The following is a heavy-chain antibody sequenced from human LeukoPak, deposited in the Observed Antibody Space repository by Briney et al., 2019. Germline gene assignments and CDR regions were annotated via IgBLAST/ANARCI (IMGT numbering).Heavy chain of an antibody. CDR2: IGTAGEI. CDR3: ARAAYSSTWYSRYFDL. V-gene: IGHV3-13*01. CDR1: GFTFRSYD. J-gene: IGHJ2*01. D-gene: IGHD6-13*01. Sequence: GALRLSCAASGFTFRSYDMHWVRQATGKGLEWVSGIGTAGEIYYPGSVKGRFTISRENAKNSLYLQMNSLRAGDTAVYYCARAAYSSTWYSRYFDLWGRGTLVTVSS.